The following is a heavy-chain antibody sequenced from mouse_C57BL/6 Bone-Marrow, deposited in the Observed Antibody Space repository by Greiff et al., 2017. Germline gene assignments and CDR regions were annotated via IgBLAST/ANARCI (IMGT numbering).Heavy chain of an antibody. J-gene: IGHJ1*03. CDR1: GFTFSSYA. Sequence: EVKVEESGGGLVKPGGSLKLSCAASGFTFSSYAMSWVRQTPEKRLEWVATISDGGSYTYYPDKVKGRFTISRDNAKNNLYLQMSHLKSEDTAMYYCARDRSLQRPYFDVWGTGTTVTVSS. CDR3: ARDRSLQRPYFDV. CDR2: ISDGGSYT. D-gene: IGHD6-5*01. V-gene: IGHV5-4*01.